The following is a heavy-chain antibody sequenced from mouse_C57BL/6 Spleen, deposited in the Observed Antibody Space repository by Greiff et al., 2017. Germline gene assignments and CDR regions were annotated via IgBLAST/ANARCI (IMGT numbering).Heavy chain of an antibody. CDR1: GFNIKNTY. CDR3: AREGVTMVNGFAY. V-gene: IGHV14-3*01. CDR2: IDPANGNT. J-gene: IGHJ3*01. Sequence: EVKLVESVAELVRPGASVKLSCTASGFNIKNTYMHWVKQRPEQGLEWIGRIDPANGNTKYAPKFQGKATITADTSSNTAYLQLSSLTSEDTAIYYCAREGVTMVNGFAYWGQGTLVTVSA. D-gene: IGHD2-2*01.